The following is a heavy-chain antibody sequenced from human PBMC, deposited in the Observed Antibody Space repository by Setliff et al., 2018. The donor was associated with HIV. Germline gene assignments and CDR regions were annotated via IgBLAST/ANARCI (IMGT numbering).Heavy chain of an antibody. J-gene: IGHJ4*02. Sequence: PSETLSLTCTVSGDSVSSASYYWSWIRQPPGKGLEWIGYIYYSGTTQYNPSLKSRVTMSIDTSKKQFSLKLASVTAADTAVYYCARGGSYDTFDYWGQGTLVTVSS. V-gene: IGHV4-61*01. CDR2: IYYSGTT. CDR3: ARGGSYDTFDY. CDR1: GDSVSSASYY. D-gene: IGHD3-22*01.